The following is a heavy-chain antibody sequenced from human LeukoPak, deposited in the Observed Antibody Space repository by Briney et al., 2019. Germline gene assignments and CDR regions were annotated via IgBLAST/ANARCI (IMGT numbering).Heavy chain of an antibody. D-gene: IGHD4-23*01. V-gene: IGHV1-46*01. Sequence: ASMKVSCKASGYTFTSYYMHWVRQAPGQGLEWMGIINPSGGSTNYAQKFQGRVTMTRDTSTNTVYMELSSLRSEDTAVYYCARDYGGFFDYWGQGTLVTVSS. CDR2: INPSGGST. J-gene: IGHJ4*02. CDR1: GYTFTSYY. CDR3: ARDYGGFFDY.